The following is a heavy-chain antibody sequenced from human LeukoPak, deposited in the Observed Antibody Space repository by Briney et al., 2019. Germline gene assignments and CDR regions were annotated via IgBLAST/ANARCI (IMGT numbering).Heavy chain of an antibody. Sequence: QTGGSLRLSCAASGFTFDDYAMHWVRQAPGKGLEWVSGISWNSGSIGYADSVKGRFTISRDNAKNSLYLQMNSLRAEDTALYYCAKSSGPSYYYYGMDVWDQGTTATVSS. CDR2: ISWNSGSI. CDR3: AKSSGPSYYYYGMDV. CDR1: GFTFDDYA. J-gene: IGHJ6*02. D-gene: IGHD6-19*01. V-gene: IGHV3-9*01.